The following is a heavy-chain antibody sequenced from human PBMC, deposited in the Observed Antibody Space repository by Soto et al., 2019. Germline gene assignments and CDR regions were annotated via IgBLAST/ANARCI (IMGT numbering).Heavy chain of an antibody. CDR2: MNPNSANT. CDR3: AREKKGFDY. J-gene: IGHJ4*02. Sequence: QVQLVQSGAEVKKPGASVKVSCKASGYTFTSYDINWVRQATGQGLEWMGWMNPNSANTGYAQKCEGRVTMTSKTSISTAYMELSSLRSEDTAVYYCAREKKGFDYWGQGTLVTVSS. CDR1: GYTFTSYD. V-gene: IGHV1-8*01.